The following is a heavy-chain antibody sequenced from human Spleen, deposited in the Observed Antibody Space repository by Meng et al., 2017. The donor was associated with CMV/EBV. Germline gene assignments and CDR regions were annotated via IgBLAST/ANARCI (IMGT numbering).Heavy chain of an antibody. V-gene: IGHV1-69*05. CDR2: IIPIFGAA. Sequence: GTCSSYAISWVRQAPGQGLEWMGGIIPIFGAANYAQKFQGRVTISMDESTSTAYMELSSLRSEDTAVYYCARSASGQQLVRGGTFDPWGQGTLVTVSS. D-gene: IGHD6-13*01. J-gene: IGHJ5*02. CDR3: ARSASGQQLVRGGTFDP. CDR1: GTCSSYA.